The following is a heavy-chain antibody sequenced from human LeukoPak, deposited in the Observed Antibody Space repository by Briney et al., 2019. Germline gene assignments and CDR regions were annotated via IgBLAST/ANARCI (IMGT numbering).Heavy chain of an antibody. J-gene: IGHJ4*02. D-gene: IGHD6-19*01. CDR3: ARVAAGAGTWVYFDY. Sequence: PSETLSFTCTVSGGSISSGGYSWSWIRQHPGKGLERLGYIYYSGSTYYNPSLKSRVTISVATSKNQSSLNLSSVTAALTAVYYCARVAAGAGTWVYFDYWGQGTLVTVSS. V-gene: IGHV4-31*03. CDR1: GGSISSGGYS. CDR2: IYYSGST.